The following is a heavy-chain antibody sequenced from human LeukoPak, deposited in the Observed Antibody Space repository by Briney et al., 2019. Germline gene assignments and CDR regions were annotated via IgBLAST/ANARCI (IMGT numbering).Heavy chain of an antibody. V-gene: IGHV3-48*02. J-gene: IGHJ1*01. CDR3: ARDYYDSSGYYYGQY. D-gene: IGHD3-22*01. Sequence: GGSLRLSCAASGXTFSSYSMNWVRQAPGKGLEWLSYITGSSSTIKYADSVKGRFTISRDNAKNSLYLQMNSLRDEDTAVYYCARDYYDSSGYYYGQYWGQGTLVTVSS. CDR1: GXTFSSYS. CDR2: ITGSSSTI.